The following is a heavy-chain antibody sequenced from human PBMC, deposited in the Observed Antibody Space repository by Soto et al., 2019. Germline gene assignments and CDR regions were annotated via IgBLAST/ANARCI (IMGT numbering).Heavy chain of an antibody. CDR1: VGSFSGYY. CDR2: INHRGST. V-gene: IGHV4-34*01. Sequence: SETLSLTCAVYVGSFSGYYWSWIRQSPGKGLEWIGEINHRGSTKYNPSLKSRVTISVDTSKNQFSLKLSSVTAADTAVYYCARDRASGSLNYFDYWGQGTLVTVSS. CDR3: ARDRASGSLNYFDY. J-gene: IGHJ4*02. D-gene: IGHD1-26*01.